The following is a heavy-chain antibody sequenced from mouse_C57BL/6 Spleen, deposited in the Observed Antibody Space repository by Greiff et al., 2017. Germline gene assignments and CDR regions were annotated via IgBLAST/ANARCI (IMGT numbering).Heavy chain of an antibody. V-gene: IGHV1-5*01. CDR2: IYPGNSDT. J-gene: IGHJ2*01. D-gene: IGHD2-4*01. CDR3: TRGYDYDSYYFDY. CDR1: GYTFTSYW. Sequence: EVHLVESGTVLARPGASVKMSCKTSGYTFTSYWMHWVKQRPGQGLEWIGAIYPGNSDTSYNQKFKGKAKLTAVTSASTAYMELSSLTNEDSAVYYCTRGYDYDSYYFDYWGQGTTLTVSS.